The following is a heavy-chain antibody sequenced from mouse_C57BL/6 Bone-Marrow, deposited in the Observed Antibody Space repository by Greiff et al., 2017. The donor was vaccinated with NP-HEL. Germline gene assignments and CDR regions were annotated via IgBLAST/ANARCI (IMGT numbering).Heavy chain of an antibody. CDR1: GYSFTGYY. CDR2: INPSTGGT. CDR3: ARWRIYYDYGYAMDY. J-gene: IGHJ4*01. Sequence: VQLQQSGPELVKPGASVKISCKASGYSFTGYYMNWVKQSPEKSLEWIGEINPSTGGTTYNQKFKAKATLTVDKSSSTAYMQLKSLTSEDSAVYYCARWRIYYDYGYAMDYWGQGTSVTVSS. V-gene: IGHV1-42*01. D-gene: IGHD2-4*01.